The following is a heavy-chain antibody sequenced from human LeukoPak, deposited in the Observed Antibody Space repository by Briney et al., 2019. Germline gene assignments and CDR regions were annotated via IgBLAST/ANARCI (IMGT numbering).Heavy chain of an antibody. CDR2: ISGSGGST. D-gene: IGHD3-22*01. CDR3: AKNRYYDSSGYYYPPTTFDY. CDR1: GFTFSSYA. V-gene: IGHV3-23*01. Sequence: GGSLRLSCAASGFTFSSYAMSWVRQAPGKGLEWVSAISGSGGSTYYADSVKGRFTISRDNSKNTLYLQMNSLRAEDTAVYYCAKNRYYDSSGYYYPPTTFDYWGQGTLVTVSS. J-gene: IGHJ4*02.